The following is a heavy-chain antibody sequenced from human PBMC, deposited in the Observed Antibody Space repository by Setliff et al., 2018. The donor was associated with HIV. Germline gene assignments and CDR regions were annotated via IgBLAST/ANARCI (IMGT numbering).Heavy chain of an antibody. D-gene: IGHD6-19*01. Sequence: GGSLRLSCAASGFTFRNYGMHWVRQAPGKGLEWVAVISYDGSNKYYADSVKGRFTISRDNSKNTLYLQMNSLRAEDTAVYYCAKEREQWLVTYPGSAWGQGTLVTVSS. CDR1: GFTFRNYG. CDR2: ISYDGSNK. V-gene: IGHV3-30*18. J-gene: IGHJ5*02. CDR3: AKEREQWLVTYPGSA.